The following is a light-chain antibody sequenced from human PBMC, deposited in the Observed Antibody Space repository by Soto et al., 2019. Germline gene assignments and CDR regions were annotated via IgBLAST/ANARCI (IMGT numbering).Light chain of an antibody. Sequence: DIQMTQSPSTLSASVGDRVTITCRASQSISSWLAWYQQKPGKAPKLLIYKASSLASGVPSRFSGSGSATEFTLTISSLQPDDFATYYCQQYNSYSRTFGQGTKVDIK. V-gene: IGKV1-5*03. J-gene: IGKJ1*01. CDR3: QQYNSYSRT. CDR1: QSISSW. CDR2: KAS.